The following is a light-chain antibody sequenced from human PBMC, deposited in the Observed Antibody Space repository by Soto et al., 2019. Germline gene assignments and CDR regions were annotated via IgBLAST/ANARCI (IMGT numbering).Light chain of an antibody. Sequence: EIVLTQSPATPSLSPGERATLSCRASQSVSSYLAWYQQKPGQAPRLLIYDASNRGTGIPARFSGSGSGTDFTLTISSLEPEDFAVYYCQQRTDWPLTFGGGTKVEI. CDR1: QSVSSY. V-gene: IGKV3-11*01. J-gene: IGKJ4*01. CDR2: DAS. CDR3: QQRTDWPLT.